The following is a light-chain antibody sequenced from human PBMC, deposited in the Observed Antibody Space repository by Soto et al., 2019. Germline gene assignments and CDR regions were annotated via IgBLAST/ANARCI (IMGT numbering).Light chain of an antibody. CDR3: QQYNNWPPT. J-gene: IGKJ5*01. CDR2: GAS. Sequence: EVVLTQSPGTLSLSPGERATLSCRASQSVSSSYLAWYQQKPGQAPRLLIYGASSRATGIPDRFSGSGSGTELTLTISSLQSDDFAVYHCQQYNNWPPTFGHGTRLEIK. V-gene: IGKV3-20*01. CDR1: QSVSSSY.